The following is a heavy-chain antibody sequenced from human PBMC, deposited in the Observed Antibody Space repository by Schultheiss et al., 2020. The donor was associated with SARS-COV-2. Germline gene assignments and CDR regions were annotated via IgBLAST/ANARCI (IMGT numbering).Heavy chain of an antibody. CDR3: ARVRSSGWYLSGEDY. CDR1: GGTFSSYT. D-gene: IGHD6-19*01. CDR2: INPNSGGT. Sequence: ASVKVSCKASGGTFSSYTISWVRQAPGQGLEWMGRINPNSGGTNYAQKLQGRVTMTTDTSTSTAYMELRSLRSDDTAVYYCARVRSSGWYLSGEDYWGQGTLVTVSS. V-gene: IGHV1-18*01. J-gene: IGHJ4*02.